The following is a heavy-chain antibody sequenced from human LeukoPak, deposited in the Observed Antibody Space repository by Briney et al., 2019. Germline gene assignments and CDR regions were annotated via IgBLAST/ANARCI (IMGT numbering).Heavy chain of an antibody. V-gene: IGHV3-30*02. J-gene: IGHJ4*02. Sequence: PGGSLRLSCAASGFTFSSYGMHWVRQAPGKGLEWVAFIRYDGSNKYYADSVKGRFTISRDNSKNTLYLQMNSLRAEDTAVYYCASLGIAAAVPGDYFDYWGQGTLVTVSS. CDR3: ASLGIAAAVPGDYFDY. CDR1: GFTFSSYG. D-gene: IGHD6-13*01. CDR2: IRYDGSNK.